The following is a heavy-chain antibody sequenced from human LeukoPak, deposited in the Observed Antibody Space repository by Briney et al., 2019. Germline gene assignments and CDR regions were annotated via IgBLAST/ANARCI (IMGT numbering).Heavy chain of an antibody. CDR3: AKDIGHIVVVPAAIPYYYGMDV. CDR1: GFTFDDYA. J-gene: IGHJ6*02. Sequence: GGSLRLSCAASGFTFDDYAMHWVRQAPGKGLEGVRVFNGIRGSIGYADSVKGRFTISRDNAKSSLYLQMNSLRAEDTALYYCAKDIGHIVVVPAAIPYYYGMDVWGQGTTVTVSS. D-gene: IGHD2-2*01. CDR2: FNGIRGSI. V-gene: IGHV3-9*01.